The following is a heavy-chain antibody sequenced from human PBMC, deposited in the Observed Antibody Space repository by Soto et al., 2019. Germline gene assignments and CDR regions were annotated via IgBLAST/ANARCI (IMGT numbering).Heavy chain of an antibody. D-gene: IGHD3-22*01. CDR3: AREDYYDSSGYYYS. CDR1: GGTFSSYA. J-gene: IGHJ4*02. Sequence: SVKVSGKASGGTFSSYAISWVRQAPGQGLEWMGGIIPIFGTANYAQKFQGRVTITADESTSTAYMELSSLRSEDTAVYYCAREDYYDSSGYYYSWGQGTLVTVS. CDR2: IIPIFGTA. V-gene: IGHV1-69*13.